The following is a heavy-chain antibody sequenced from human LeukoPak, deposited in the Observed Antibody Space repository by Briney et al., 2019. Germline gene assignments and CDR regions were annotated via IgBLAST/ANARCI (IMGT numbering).Heavy chain of an antibody. CDR2: IIPILGIA. D-gene: IGHD3-22*01. V-gene: IGHV1-69*04. CDR1: GGTFSSYA. Sequence: SVKVSCKASGGTFSSYAISWVRQAPGQGLEWMGRIIPILGIANYAQKFQGRVTITADKSTSTAYMELSSLRSEDTAVYYCARFSTAYYDSSGYPNWGQGTLVTVSS. CDR3: ARFSTAYYDSSGYPN. J-gene: IGHJ4*02.